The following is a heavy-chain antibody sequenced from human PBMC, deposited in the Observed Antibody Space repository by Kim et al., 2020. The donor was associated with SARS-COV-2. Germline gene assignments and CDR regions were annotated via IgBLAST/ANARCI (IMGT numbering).Heavy chain of an antibody. CDR3: ARLSIAAAADWFDP. J-gene: IGHJ5*02. Sequence: SETLSLTCAVSGGSISSSNWWSWVRQPPGKGLEWIGEIYHSGSTNYNPSLKSRVTISVDKSKNQFSLKLSSVTAADTAVYYCARLSIAAAADWFDPWGQGTLVTVSS. D-gene: IGHD6-13*01. CDR1: GGSISSSNW. CDR2: IYHSGST. V-gene: IGHV4-4*02.